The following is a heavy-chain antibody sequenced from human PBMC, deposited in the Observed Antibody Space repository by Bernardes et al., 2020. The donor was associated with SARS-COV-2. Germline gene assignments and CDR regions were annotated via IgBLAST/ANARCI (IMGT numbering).Heavy chain of an antibody. V-gene: IGHV1-18*01. D-gene: IGHD1-26*01. Sequence: ASVKVSCKASGYTFTSYGISWVRQAPGQGLEWMGWISAYNGNTNYAQKLQGRVTMTTDTSTRTAYMELRSLRSDDTAVYYCARDLIAIVGITTLDYWGQGTLVTVSS. CDR2: ISAYNGNT. CDR3: ARDLIAIVGITTLDY. J-gene: IGHJ4*02. CDR1: GYTFTSYG.